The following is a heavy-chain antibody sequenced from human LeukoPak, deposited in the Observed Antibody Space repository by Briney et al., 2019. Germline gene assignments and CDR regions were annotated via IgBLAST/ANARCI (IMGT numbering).Heavy chain of an antibody. CDR1: GFTFSSYA. V-gene: IGHV3-30*04. CDR3: ARVKGMGIVATGGFNY. J-gene: IGHJ4*02. Sequence: GRSLRLSCAASGFTFSSYAMHWVRQAPGKGLEWVAVISYDGSNKYYADSVKGRFTISRDNSKNTLYLQMNSLRAEDAAVYYCARVKGMGIVATGGFNYWGQGTLVTVSS. D-gene: IGHD5-12*01. CDR2: ISYDGSNK.